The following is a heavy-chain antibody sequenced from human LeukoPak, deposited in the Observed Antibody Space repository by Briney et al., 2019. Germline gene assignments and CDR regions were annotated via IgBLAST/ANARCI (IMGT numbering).Heavy chain of an antibody. V-gene: IGHV4-39*01. CDR1: GDSVSNNNYY. J-gene: IGHJ4*02. CDR3: ASLQLLARYYFDC. CDR2: MYYTGST. Sequence: NPSETLSLTCSVSGDSVSNNNYYWGWIRQPPGKGLEWIGGMYYTGSTYYNPSLKSRVTISIDTSKSQFSLRPTSVTATDTAVYYCASLQLLARYYFDCWGQGTLVTVSS. D-gene: IGHD6-6*01.